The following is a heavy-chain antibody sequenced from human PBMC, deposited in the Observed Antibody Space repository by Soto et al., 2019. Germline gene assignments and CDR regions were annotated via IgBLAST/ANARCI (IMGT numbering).Heavy chain of an antibody. V-gene: IGHV1-69*04. CDR3: ARAGYYYGSGAFFDY. D-gene: IGHD3-10*01. CDR1: GYTLTELS. Sequence: SVKVSCKVSGYTLTELSMRWVRPAPGQGLEWMGRIIPILGIANYAQKFQGRVTITADKSTSTAYMELSSLRSEDTAVYYCARAGYYYGSGAFFDYWGQGTLVTV. CDR2: IIPILGIA. J-gene: IGHJ4*02.